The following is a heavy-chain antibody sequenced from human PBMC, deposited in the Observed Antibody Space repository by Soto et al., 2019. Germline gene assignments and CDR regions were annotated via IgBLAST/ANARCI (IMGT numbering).Heavy chain of an antibody. CDR1: GFTVSSKY. CDR2: IQSGGPT. D-gene: IGHD2-15*01. Sequence: GGSLRLSCAASGFTVSSKYMSWVRQAPRKGLEWVSLIQSGGPTYYADSVKGRFTISRDTSENTVHLQMDSLRAEDTAVYYCARDDVLCDGGRCYGVPLGVWGKGTTVTVSS. CDR3: ARDDVLCDGGRCYGVPLGV. J-gene: IGHJ6*04. V-gene: IGHV3-66*01.